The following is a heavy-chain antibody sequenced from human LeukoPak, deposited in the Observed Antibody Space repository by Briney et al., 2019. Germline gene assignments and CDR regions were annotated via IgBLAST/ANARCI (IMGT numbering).Heavy chain of an antibody. CDR2: IIPIFGTA. CDR3: ARDHASDGDCSSTSCPMKINWFDP. J-gene: IGHJ5*02. V-gene: IGHV1-69*13. Sequence: ASVKVSCKASGGTFSSYAIGWVRLAPGQGLEWMGGIIPIFGTANYAQKFQGRVTITAGESTSTAYMDLGSLRSEDTAVYYSARDHASDGDCSSTSCPMKINWFDPWRQGTLVTVSS. CDR1: GGTFSSYA. D-gene: IGHD2-2*01.